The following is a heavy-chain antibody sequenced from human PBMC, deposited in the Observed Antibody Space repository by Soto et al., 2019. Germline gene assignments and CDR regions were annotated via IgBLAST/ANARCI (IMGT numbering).Heavy chain of an antibody. V-gene: IGHV2-26*01. D-gene: IGHD3-10*01. Sequence: QVTLKESGPVLVKPPETLTLTCTVSGFSLSNARMGVSWIRQPPEKALEWLAHIFSNDEKSYSTSLKSRLTITNDTSKSQMFLTMTNMNPVDTATYYCARSARDGSGAYYFDCWGQGTLVTVSS. CDR1: GFSLSNARMG. J-gene: IGHJ4*02. CDR3: ARSARDGSGAYYFDC. CDR2: IFSNDEK.